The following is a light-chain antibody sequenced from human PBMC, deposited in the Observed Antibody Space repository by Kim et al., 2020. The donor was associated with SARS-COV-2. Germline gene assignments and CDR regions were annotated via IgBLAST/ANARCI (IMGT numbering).Light chain of an antibody. CDR3: CSYTTTNTSV. CDR2: DVT. J-gene: IGLJ2*01. Sequence: QSALTQPASVSGSPGQSITISCAGTTSDIGDYDFVSWYQHHAGKVPKLIIYDVTNRPSGVSSHFSGSKSGNTASLTISGLQAEDEADYFCCSYTTTNTSVFGGGTKVTVL. V-gene: IGLV2-14*03. CDR1: TSDIGDYDF.